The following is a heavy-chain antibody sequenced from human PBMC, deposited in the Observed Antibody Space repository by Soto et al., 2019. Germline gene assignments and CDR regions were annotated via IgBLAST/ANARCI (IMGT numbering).Heavy chain of an antibody. CDR2: ISPGSRYP. Sequence: GGSLRLSCAGSGFTFGDYYMSWIRQAPGKGLEWLSYISPGSRYPAYADSVKGRFTISRDNAKRSLYLQMMSLTAEDTAIYYCVRGGGGGLFDPWGQGTMVTVS. V-gene: IGHV3-11*06. CDR3: VRGGGGGLFDP. CDR1: GFTFGDYY. J-gene: IGHJ5*02. D-gene: IGHD2-15*01.